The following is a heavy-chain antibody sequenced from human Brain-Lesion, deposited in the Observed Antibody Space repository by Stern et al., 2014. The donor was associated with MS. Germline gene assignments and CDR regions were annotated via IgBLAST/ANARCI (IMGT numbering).Heavy chain of an antibody. D-gene: IGHD3-16*01. Sequence: VQLGQSGAEEKKPGESLRISCQGSGYSFTSDWISWVRQMPGKGLEWMGRIDPSDSNPNYSPSFQGHVTISADKSINTAYLDWRSLKASDTAMYYCARHMGEGLSIDYWGQGTLVTVSS. CDR3: ARHMGEGLSIDY. CDR1: GYSFTSDW. V-gene: IGHV5-10-1*03. CDR2: IDPSDSNP. J-gene: IGHJ4*02.